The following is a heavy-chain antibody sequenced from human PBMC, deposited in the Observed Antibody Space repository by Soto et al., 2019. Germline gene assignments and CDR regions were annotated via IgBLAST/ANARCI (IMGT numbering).Heavy chain of an antibody. CDR1: VGSSSSSSYY. CDR2: IYYSGST. J-gene: IGHJ5*02. D-gene: IGHD4-17*01. Sequence: SETLSLTCTVSVGSSSSSSYYWGWILQPPGKGLEWIGSIYYSGSTYYNPSLKSRVTISVDTSKNQFSLKLSSVAAADTAVYYCARPHYGGWFDPWGQGTLVTVS. CDR3: ARPHYGGWFDP. V-gene: IGHV4-39*01.